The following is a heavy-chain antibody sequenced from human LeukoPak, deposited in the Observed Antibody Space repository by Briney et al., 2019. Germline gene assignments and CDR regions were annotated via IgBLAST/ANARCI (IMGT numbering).Heavy chain of an antibody. J-gene: IGHJ4*02. CDR3: ARDSYYDSSGYPY. D-gene: IGHD3-22*01. V-gene: IGHV3-21*01. Sequence: TGGSLRLSCAASGFTFSSYAMSWVRQAPGKGLEWVSSISSSSSYIYYADSVKGRFTISRDNAKNSLYLQMNSLRAEDTAVYYCARDSYYDSSGYPYWGQGTLVTVSS. CDR1: GFTFSSYA. CDR2: ISSSSSYI.